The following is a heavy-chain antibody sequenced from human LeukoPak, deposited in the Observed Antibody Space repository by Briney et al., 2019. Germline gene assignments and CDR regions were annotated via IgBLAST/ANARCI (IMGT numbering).Heavy chain of an antibody. CDR1: GFTFSTYA. CDR3: ARRNYYDSHGYFGPFDY. V-gene: IGHV3-30*04. D-gene: IGHD3-22*01. J-gene: IGHJ4*02. CDR2: ISFDGSDK. Sequence: GGSLRLSCTGSGFTFSTYAIYWVRQAPGKGLEWVAAISFDGSDKYYSDPVKGRFTISRDNSKNTLFLQMNSLRVEDTAVYYCARRNYYDSHGYFGPFDYWGQGTLVTVSS.